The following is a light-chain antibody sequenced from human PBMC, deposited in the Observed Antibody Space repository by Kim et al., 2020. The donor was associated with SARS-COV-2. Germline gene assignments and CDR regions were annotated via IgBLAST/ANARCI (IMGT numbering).Light chain of an antibody. J-gene: IGKJ4*01. Sequence: ASVGDRVTITCRPSQSISAYLNWYQQKPGKPPKRLIYDASSLQGGVPSRFSGSGSGTDFTLAISSLQPEDFATYYCQQSYRIPFTFGGGTKVDIK. CDR2: DAS. CDR1: QSISAY. CDR3: QQSYRIPFT. V-gene: IGKV1-39*01.